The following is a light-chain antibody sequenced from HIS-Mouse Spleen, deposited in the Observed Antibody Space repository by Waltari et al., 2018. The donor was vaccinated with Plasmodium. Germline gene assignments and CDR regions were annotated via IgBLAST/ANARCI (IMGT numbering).Light chain of an antibody. CDR2: EDS. Sequence: SYELTQPPSVSVSPGQTARIPCSGDALPKKYAYWYQQKSGQAPVLVIYEDSKRPSGIPERFSGSSSGTMATLTISGAQVEDKADYYCYSTDSSGNHRVFGGGTKLTVL. V-gene: IGLV3-10*01. CDR3: YSTDSSGNHRV. J-gene: IGLJ3*02. CDR1: ALPKKY.